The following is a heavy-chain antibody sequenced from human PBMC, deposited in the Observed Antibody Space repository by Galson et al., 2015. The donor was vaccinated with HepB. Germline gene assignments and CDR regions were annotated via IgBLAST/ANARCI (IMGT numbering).Heavy chain of an antibody. CDR2: IWYDGSNK. J-gene: IGHJ5*02. D-gene: IGHD3-3*02. CDR1: GFTFSSYG. CDR3: ARDSRSELVLANWFDP. V-gene: IGHV3-33*01. Sequence: SLRLSCAASGFTFSSYGMHWVRQAPGKGLEWVAVIWYDGSNKYYADSVKGRFTISRDNSKNTLYLQMNSLRAEDTAVYYCARDSRSELVLANWFDPWGQGTLVTVSS.